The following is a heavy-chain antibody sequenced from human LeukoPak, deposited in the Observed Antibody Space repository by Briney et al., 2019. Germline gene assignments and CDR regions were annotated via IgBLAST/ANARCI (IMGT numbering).Heavy chain of an antibody. V-gene: IGHV3-7*03. CDR1: VFTFSSYG. J-gene: IGHJ5*02. Sequence: GGSLRLSCAASVFTFSSYGMSWVRQAPWKGLEWVANINQDGKKRYYGDSVKGRFTISRDNAKNSLYLQMNSLTAEDTAVYYCTRDLAAAATWGQGTLVTVSS. CDR2: INQDGKKR. D-gene: IGHD6-13*01. CDR3: TRDLAAAAT.